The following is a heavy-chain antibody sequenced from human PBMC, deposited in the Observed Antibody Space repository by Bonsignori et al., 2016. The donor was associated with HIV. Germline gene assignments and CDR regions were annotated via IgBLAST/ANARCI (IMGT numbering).Heavy chain of an antibody. V-gene: IGHV3-23*03. J-gene: IGHJ4*02. CDR3: AKHYYDSSGAYYGAHDY. Sequence: GGSLRLSCAASGFTFRLYAMSWVRQAPGKGLEWVSVIHSGGDTTYYADSVKGRFTISRDNSNKTLYLQMNSLRAEDTAVYYCAKHYYDSSGAYYGAHDYWGQGTLVTVSS. CDR1: GFTFRLYA. CDR2: IHSGGDTT. D-gene: IGHD3-22*01.